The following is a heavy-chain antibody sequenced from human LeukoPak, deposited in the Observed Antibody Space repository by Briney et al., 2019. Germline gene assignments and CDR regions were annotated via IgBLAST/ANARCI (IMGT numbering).Heavy chain of an antibody. CDR3: ARDIGNSGFNLDY. CDR2: IWHDGGRK. D-gene: IGHD5-12*01. Sequence: LSGGSLRLSCVVSGFTFSTHGFHWVRQAPGKGLEWVSVIWHDGGRKEYADSVRGRFTISRDNSNLHLQMNSLRAEDTAIYYCARDIGNSGFNLDYWGQGTPVTVSS. J-gene: IGHJ4*02. V-gene: IGHV3-33*01. CDR1: GFTFSTHG.